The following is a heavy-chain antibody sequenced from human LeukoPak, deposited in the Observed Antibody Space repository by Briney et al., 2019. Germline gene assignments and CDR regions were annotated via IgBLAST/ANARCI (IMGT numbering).Heavy chain of an antibody. CDR2: IRSKTYGGTT. J-gene: IGHJ4*02. Sequence: RSLSLSCTASGFTSGDYAMSTVRQAAGHRLEWVSFIRSKTYGGTTEYAASVKGRFTVSRDDSKSIAYLQMNSLKTEDTAVYYCTRAGRIAAAPSGNWGQGTLVTVSS. CDR1: GFTSGDYA. D-gene: IGHD6-13*01. V-gene: IGHV3-49*04. CDR3: TRAGRIAAAPSGN.